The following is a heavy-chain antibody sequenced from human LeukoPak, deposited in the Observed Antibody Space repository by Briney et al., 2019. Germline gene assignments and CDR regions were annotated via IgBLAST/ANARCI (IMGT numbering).Heavy chain of an antibody. Sequence: GGSLRLSCAASGFTFSDYYMSWIRQAPGKGLEWVSYISSSGSTIYYADSVKGRFTISRDNAKNSLYLQMNSLRAEDTAVYYCARDIYYDISGYFLIDCWGQGTLVTVSS. CDR2: ISSSGSTI. CDR1: GFTFSDYY. J-gene: IGHJ4*02. CDR3: ARDIYYDISGYFLIDC. D-gene: IGHD3-22*01. V-gene: IGHV3-11*04.